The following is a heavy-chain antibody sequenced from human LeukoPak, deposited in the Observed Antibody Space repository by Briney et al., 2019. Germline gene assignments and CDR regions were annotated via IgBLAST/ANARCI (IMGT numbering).Heavy chain of an antibody. J-gene: IGHJ5*02. V-gene: IGHV4-34*01. Sequence: PSETLSLTCAVYGGSLSNYYWSWIRQPPGKGLEWIGEINHSGSTKCNPSLKSRITISVDMSKNQFSLELSSVTAADTAIYYCARGPASGSNFAWFDPWGQGTLVTVSS. D-gene: IGHD3-10*01. CDR3: ARGPASGSNFAWFDP. CDR2: INHSGST. CDR1: GGSLSNYY.